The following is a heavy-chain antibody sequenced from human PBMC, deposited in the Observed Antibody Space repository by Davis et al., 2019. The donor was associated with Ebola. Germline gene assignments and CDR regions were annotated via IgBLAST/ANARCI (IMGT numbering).Heavy chain of an antibody. CDR1: GYSFTSYW. V-gene: IGHV5-51*01. CDR2: IYPGDSDT. CDR3: ARRIHDYGDFFNYYYGMDV. D-gene: IGHD4-17*01. Sequence: GESLKISCKGSGYSFTSYWIGWVRQMPGKGLEWMGIIYPGDSDTRYSPSFQGQVTISADKSISTAYLQWSSLKASDTAMYYCARRIHDYGDFFNYYYGMDVWGQGTTVTVSS. J-gene: IGHJ6*02.